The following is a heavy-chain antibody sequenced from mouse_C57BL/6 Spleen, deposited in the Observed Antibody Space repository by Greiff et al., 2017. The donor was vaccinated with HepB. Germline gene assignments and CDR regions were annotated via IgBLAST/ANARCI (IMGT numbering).Heavy chain of an antibody. J-gene: IGHJ3*01. D-gene: IGHD2-4*01. CDR3: ARGDYDAAWFAY. V-gene: IGHV1-80*01. CDR2: IYPGDGDT. CDR1: GYAFSSYW. Sequence: VQLQQSGAELVKPGASVKISCKASGYAFSSYWMNWVKQRPGKGLEWIGQIYPGDGDTNYNGKFKGKATLTADKSSSTAYMQLSSLNSEDSAVYFCARGDYDAAWFAYWGQGTLVTVSA.